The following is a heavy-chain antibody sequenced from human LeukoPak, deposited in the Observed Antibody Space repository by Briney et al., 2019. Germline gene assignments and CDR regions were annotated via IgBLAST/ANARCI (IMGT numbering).Heavy chain of an antibody. V-gene: IGHV3-30*02. CDR1: GFTFSSYG. D-gene: IGHD5-18*01. CDR2: IRYDGSNK. J-gene: IGHJ4*02. Sequence: GGSLRLSCAASGFTFSSYGMHWVRQAPGKGLEWVAFIRYDGSNKYYADSVKGRFTISRDNSKNTLYLQMNSMRAEDTAVYYCAKTRYSYGYYFDYWGQGTLVTVSS. CDR3: AKTRYSYGYYFDY.